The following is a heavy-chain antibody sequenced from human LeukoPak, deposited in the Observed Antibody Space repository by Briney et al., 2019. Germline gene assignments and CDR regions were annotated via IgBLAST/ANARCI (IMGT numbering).Heavy chain of an antibody. V-gene: IGHV3-7*04. CDR3: ARIYDNSGYYDY. J-gene: IGHJ4*02. D-gene: IGHD3-22*01. CDR2: INQGGSEK. Sequence: GGSLRLSCAASGFTFSTYWMSWVRQAPGKGLEWVANINQGGSEKYYVDSVKGRFTISRDNAKNSLYLQMNSLRAEDTAVYYCARIYDNSGYYDYWGQGALVTDPS. CDR1: GFTFSTYW.